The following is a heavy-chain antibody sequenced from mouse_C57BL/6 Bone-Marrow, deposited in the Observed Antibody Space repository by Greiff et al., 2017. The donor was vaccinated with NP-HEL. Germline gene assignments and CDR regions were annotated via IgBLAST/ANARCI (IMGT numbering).Heavy chain of an antibody. CDR2: INPSNGGT. J-gene: IGHJ3*01. V-gene: IGHV1-53*01. CDR3: AIKGYSNLFAY. Sequence: QVQLQQSGTELVKPGASVKLSCKASGYTFTSYWMHWVKQRPGQGLEWIGNINPSNGGTNYNEKFKSKATLTVDTSSSTAYMQLSSLTSEDSSVYYCAIKGYSNLFAYWGRETLVTVST. CDR1: GYTFTSYW. D-gene: IGHD2-5*01.